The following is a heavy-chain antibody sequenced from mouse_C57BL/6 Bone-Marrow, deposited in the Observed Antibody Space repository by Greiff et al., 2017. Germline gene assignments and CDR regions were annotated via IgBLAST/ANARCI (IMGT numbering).Heavy chain of an antibody. D-gene: IGHD1-2*01. CDR1: GYTFTSYW. J-gene: IGHJ3*01. V-gene: IGHV1-72*01. CDR3: ARLGYYGGFAY. Sequence: QVPLQQPGAELVKPGASVKLSCKASGYTFTSYWMHWVKQRPGRGLEWIGRIDPNSGGTKYNEKFKSKATLTVDKPSSTAYMQLSSLTSEDSAVYYGARLGYYGGFAYWGQGTLVTVSA. CDR2: IDPNSGGT.